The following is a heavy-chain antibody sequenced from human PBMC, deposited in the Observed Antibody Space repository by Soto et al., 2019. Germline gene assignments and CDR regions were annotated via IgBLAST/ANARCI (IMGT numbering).Heavy chain of an antibody. D-gene: IGHD3-22*01. Sequence: GGSLRLSCEAAGSTFTHYLMDWVRQAPGKGLEWVAVIWYDGSNKYYADSVKGRFTISRDNSKNTLYLQMNSLRAEDTAVYYCARDLSPGGAMIVVGRMDVWGQGTTVTVSS. CDR3: ARDLSPGGAMIVVGRMDV. CDR1: GSTFTHYL. J-gene: IGHJ6*02. CDR2: IWYDGSNK. V-gene: IGHV3-33*08.